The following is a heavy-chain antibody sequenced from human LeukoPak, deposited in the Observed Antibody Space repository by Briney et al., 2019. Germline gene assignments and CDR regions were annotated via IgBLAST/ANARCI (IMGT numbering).Heavy chain of an antibody. V-gene: IGHV3-7*01. CDR1: GFTFSSLW. CDR3: ASGTGFLFDH. J-gene: IGHJ4*02. CDR2: IKQDGSEI. D-gene: IGHD1-1*01. Sequence: GGSLRLSCAASGFTFSSLWMTWVRQAPGKGLEWVANIKQDGSEIYYVDSVKGRFTISRDNAKNSLYLQMNSLRAEDTAVYYCASGTGFLFDHWGQGTLVTVSS.